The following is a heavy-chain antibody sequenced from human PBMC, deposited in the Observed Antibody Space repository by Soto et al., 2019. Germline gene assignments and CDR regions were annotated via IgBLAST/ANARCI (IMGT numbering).Heavy chain of an antibody. CDR1: GGSISSSSYY. J-gene: IGHJ6*02. CDR3: ARSDIVVVPAAIHQYYYSSGMDA. D-gene: IGHD2-2*01. CDR2: IYYSGST. Sequence: PSETLSLTCTVSGGSISSSSYYWGWIRQPPGKGLEWIGSIYYSGSTYYNPSLKSRVTISVDTSKNQFSLKLSSVTAADTAVYYCARSDIVVVPAAIHQYYYSSGMDAWGQGTTLTISS. V-gene: IGHV4-39*01.